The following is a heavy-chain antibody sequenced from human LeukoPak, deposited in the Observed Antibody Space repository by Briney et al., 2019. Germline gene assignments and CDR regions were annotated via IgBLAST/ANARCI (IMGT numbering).Heavy chain of an antibody. CDR2: ISGSGGST. Sequence: GGSLRLSCAASGFTFSSYAMSWVRQAPGKGLEWVSAISGSGGSTYYADSVKGRFTISRDNSKNTPYLQMNSLRAEDTAVYYCAKGFTMVSGEGAFDIWGQGTMVTVSS. CDR3: AKGFTMVSGEGAFDI. J-gene: IGHJ3*02. D-gene: IGHD3-10*01. CDR1: GFTFSSYA. V-gene: IGHV3-23*01.